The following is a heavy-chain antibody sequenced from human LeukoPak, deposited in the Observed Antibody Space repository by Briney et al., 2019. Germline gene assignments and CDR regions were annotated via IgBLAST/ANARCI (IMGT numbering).Heavy chain of an antibody. J-gene: IGHJ6*03. V-gene: IGHV3-49*04. D-gene: IGHD6-19*01. Sequence: GGSLRLSCTTSGFTIGDYAMSWVRQAPGKGLEWVGFIRSKVYGGTTEYAASVKGRFTISRDDSKNIAYLQMNSLITEDTAVYYCTRDITVAGTLYYYYYYYMDVWGKGTTVTISS. CDR1: GFTIGDYA. CDR2: IRSKVYGGTT. CDR3: TRDITVAGTLYYYYYYYMDV.